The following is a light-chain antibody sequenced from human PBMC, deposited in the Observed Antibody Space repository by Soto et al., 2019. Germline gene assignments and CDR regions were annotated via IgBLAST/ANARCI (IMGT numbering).Light chain of an antibody. J-gene: IGLJ3*02. CDR2: EGS. CDR3: CSYAGSSAWV. V-gene: IGLV2-23*01. CDR1: SSDVGSYNL. Sequence: QPASVSGSPGQSITISCTGTSSDVGSYNLVSWYQQHPGKAPKLMIYEGSKRPSGVSNRFSGSKSGNTASLTISGLQAEDEADYYCCSYAGSSAWVFGGGTKVTVL.